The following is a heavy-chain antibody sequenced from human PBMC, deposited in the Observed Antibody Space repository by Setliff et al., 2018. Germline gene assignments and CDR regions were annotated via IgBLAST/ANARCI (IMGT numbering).Heavy chain of an antibody. D-gene: IGHD4-17*01. V-gene: IGHV4-39*01. CDR1: GGSISSYY. CDR3: ARLIYGDYEDY. CDR2: IYYSGST. J-gene: IGHJ4*02. Sequence: SETLSLTCTVSGGSISSYYWGWIRQPPGKGLEWIGSIYYSGSTYYNPSLKSRVTISVDTSKNQFSLKLSSVTAADTAVYYCARLIYGDYEDYWGQGTLVTVSS.